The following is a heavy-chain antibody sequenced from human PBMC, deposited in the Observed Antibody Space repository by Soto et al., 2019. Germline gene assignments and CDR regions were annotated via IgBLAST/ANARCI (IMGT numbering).Heavy chain of an antibody. CDR2: IYHSGST. V-gene: IGHV4-4*02. CDR1: GGSITSSNW. J-gene: IGHJ4*02. CDR3: ARDLMGGSDDTGYDY. Sequence: QVQLQESGPGLVKPSGTLSLACAVSGGSITSSNWWSWVRHPPGKGLEWIGEIYHSGSTSYNPSLKSRVTIAVDKSQNQFSLRLTSVTAADTALYYCARDLMGGSDDTGYDYWGQGTLVTVSS. D-gene: IGHD3-10*01.